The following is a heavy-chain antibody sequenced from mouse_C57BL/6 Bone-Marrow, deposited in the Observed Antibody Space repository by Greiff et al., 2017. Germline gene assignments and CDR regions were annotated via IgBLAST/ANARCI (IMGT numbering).Heavy chain of an antibody. Sequence: QVQLQQSGAELARPGASVKMSCKASGYTFTSYTMHWVKQRPGQGLEWIGYINPSSGYTKYNQKFKDKATLTADKSSSTAYMQLSSLTSEDSAVYYCARGGGSRRYFDVWGTGTTVTVAS. CDR1: GYTFTSYT. CDR3: ARGGGSRRYFDV. J-gene: IGHJ1*03. V-gene: IGHV1-4*01. D-gene: IGHD1-1*01. CDR2: INPSSGYT.